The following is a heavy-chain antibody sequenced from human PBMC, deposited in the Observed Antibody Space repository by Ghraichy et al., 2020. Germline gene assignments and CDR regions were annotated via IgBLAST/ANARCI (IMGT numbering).Heavy chain of an antibody. D-gene: IGHD5/OR15-5a*01. CDR1: GFTFSSYR. Sequence: GGYLRLSCVASGFTFSSYRMHWVRQAPGKGLEWVAVISFDESNEYYADFVKGRFTISRDNSKNTLYLQMNSLRIEDTAVYFCANLGNIVSTTHQCDNYYYYGMDVWGQGTTVTVS. CDR3: ANLGNIVSTTHQCDNYYYYGMDV. CDR2: ISFDESNE. J-gene: IGHJ6*02. V-gene: IGHV3-30*18.